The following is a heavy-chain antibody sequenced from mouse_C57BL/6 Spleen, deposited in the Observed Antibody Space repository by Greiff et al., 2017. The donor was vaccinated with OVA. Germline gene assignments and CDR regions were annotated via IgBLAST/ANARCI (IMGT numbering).Heavy chain of an antibody. CDR1: GFNIKDDY. D-gene: IGHD2-5*01. Sequence: EVQLQQSGAELVRPGASVKLSCTASGFNIKDDYMHWVKQRPEQGLEWIGWIDPENGDTEYASKVQGKATITADTSSNTAYLQLSSLTSEDTAVYYCTYSKVDYWGQGTTLTVSS. V-gene: IGHV14-4*01. CDR3: TYSKVDY. CDR2: IDPENGDT. J-gene: IGHJ2*01.